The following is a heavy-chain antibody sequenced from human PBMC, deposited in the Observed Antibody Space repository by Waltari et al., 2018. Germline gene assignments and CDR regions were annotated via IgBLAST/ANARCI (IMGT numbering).Heavy chain of an antibody. J-gene: IGHJ4*02. D-gene: IGHD6-6*01. Sequence: QLQLQESGPGLVKPSETLSLTCTVSGGSISSSSYYWGWIRQPPGKGLEWIGSIYYSGSTYYNPSLKSRVTISVDTSKNQFSLKLSSVTAADTAVYYCARQGYQEYSSSSSLDYWGQGTLVTVSS. CDR1: GGSISSSSYY. V-gene: IGHV4-39*01. CDR3: ARQGYQEYSSSSSLDY. CDR2: IYYSGST.